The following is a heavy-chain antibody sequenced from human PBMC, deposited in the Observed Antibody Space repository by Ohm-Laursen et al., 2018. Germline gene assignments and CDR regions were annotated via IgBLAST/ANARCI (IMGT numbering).Heavy chain of an antibody. Sequence: SLRLSCSASGFTFSNAWMSWVRQAPGKGLEWVGRIKRKADGETTDYAAPVKDRLTISRDDSKTTLSLQMNSLKTEDTGVYYCSTDHFSWGQGTLVTVSS. CDR2: IKRKADGETT. CDR3: STDHFS. CDR1: GFTFSNAW. J-gene: IGHJ5*02. D-gene: IGHD2/OR15-2a*01. V-gene: IGHV3-15*01.